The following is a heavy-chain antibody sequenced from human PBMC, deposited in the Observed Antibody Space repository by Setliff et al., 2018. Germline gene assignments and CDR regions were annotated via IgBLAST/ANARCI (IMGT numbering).Heavy chain of an antibody. CDR1: GGSFSGYY. D-gene: IGHD6-25*01. Sequence: SETLSLTFAVYGGSFSGYYWSWIRQPPGKGLEWIGEINHSGSTNYNPSLKSRVTISVDTSKNQFSLKLSSVTAADTAVYYCARERNRWQRHDYYYYYMDVWGKGTTVTVSS. CDR3: ARERNRWQRHDYYYYYMDV. V-gene: IGHV4-34*01. J-gene: IGHJ6*03. CDR2: INHSGST.